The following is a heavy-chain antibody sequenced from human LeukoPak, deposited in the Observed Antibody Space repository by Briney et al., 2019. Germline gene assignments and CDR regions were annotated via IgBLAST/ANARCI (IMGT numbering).Heavy chain of an antibody. CDR3: ARWISGSSSYFDY. D-gene: IGHD1-26*01. J-gene: IGHJ4*02. V-gene: IGHV3-66*01. Sequence: PGGSLRLSCAASAFTFSSYGMNWVRQAPGKGLEWVSVIYSGGSTFYADSVKGRFTISRDNSKNTLYLQMNSLRVEDTAVYYCARWISGSSSYFDYWGQGTLVTVSS. CDR2: IYSGGST. CDR1: AFTFSSYG.